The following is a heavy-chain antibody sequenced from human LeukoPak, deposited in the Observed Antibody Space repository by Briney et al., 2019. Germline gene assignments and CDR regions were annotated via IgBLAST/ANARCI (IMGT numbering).Heavy chain of an antibody. Sequence: PGGSLRLSCAASGFTFSSYAMSWVRQAPGKGLEWVSAISGSGGSTYYADSVKGRFTISRDNSKNTLYLQMNSLRAEDTAVYYCAKVGYCSSTSCYGIDYWGRGTLVTVSS. CDR2: ISGSGGST. J-gene: IGHJ4*02. CDR3: AKVGYCSSTSCYGIDY. CDR1: GFTFSSYA. V-gene: IGHV3-23*01. D-gene: IGHD2-2*01.